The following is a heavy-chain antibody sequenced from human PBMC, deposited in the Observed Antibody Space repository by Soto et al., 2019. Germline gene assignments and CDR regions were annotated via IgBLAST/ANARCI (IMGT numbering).Heavy chain of an antibody. CDR3: ASLGSSSSLGY. Sequence: QVQLQESGPGLVKPSETLSLTCTVSGGSINNYYWTWIRQPPGKGLEWIGYIYYSGSTNYNPSLKSRVTMSVDTSKNQVSLKLSSVTAADTAMYYCASLGSSSSLGYWGQGTLVTVSS. V-gene: IGHV4-59*08. CDR2: IYYSGST. J-gene: IGHJ4*02. D-gene: IGHD6-13*01. CDR1: GGSINNYY.